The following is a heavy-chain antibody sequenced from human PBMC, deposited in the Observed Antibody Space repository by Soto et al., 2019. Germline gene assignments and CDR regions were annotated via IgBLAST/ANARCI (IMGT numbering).Heavy chain of an antibody. D-gene: IGHD3-3*01. V-gene: IGHV4-61*01. CDR3: ARDFAYCDS. Sequence: SETLSLTCTVSGGSFKSGSYSWSWIRQPPGKGLEWIGYVYHTGRTSYNPSLKSRVSISMDTSKNQFSLNLDSVTAADTAVYFCARDFAYCDSWGKGTLVAVSS. CDR2: VYHTGRT. CDR1: GGSFKSGSYS. J-gene: IGHJ4*02.